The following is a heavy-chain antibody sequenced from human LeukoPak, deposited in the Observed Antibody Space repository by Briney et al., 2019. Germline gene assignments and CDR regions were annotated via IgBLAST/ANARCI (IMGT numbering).Heavy chain of an antibody. J-gene: IGHJ2*01. CDR2: IFYGGT. Sequence: SETLSLTCTVSGGSISGSYWSWIRQPPGKGLEWIGYIFYGGTNYNPSLKSRVTISVDTSKNQFSLKLSSVTAADTAVYCCARGGTEGGLEISFFFDLWGRGTLVTVSS. CDR3: ARGGTEGGLEISFFFDL. D-gene: IGHD1-1*01. CDR1: GGSISGSY. V-gene: IGHV4-59*01.